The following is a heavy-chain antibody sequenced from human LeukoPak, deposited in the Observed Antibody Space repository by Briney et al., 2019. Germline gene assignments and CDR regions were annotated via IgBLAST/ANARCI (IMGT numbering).Heavy chain of an antibody. D-gene: IGHD3-10*01. J-gene: IGHJ4*02. Sequence: PSETLSLTCTVSGVSTSTYYWSWIRQSPGKGLEWIGYIYYSGSTNYNPSLKSRVTISVDTSKNQFSLKLSSVTAADTAVYYCATIWFGEFPFDYWGQGTLVTVSS. CDR2: IYYSGST. CDR3: ATIWFGEFPFDY. CDR1: GVSTSTYY. V-gene: IGHV4-59*12.